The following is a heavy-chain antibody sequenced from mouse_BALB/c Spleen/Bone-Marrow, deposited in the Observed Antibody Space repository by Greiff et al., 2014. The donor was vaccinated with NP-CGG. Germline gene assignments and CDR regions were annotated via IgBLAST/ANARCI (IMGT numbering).Heavy chain of an antibody. CDR3: TRWDGNYGWFAY. CDR1: GYTFTDYE. D-gene: IGHD2-1*01. CDR2: IDPETGGT. J-gene: IGHJ3*01. V-gene: IGHV1-15*01. Sequence: VQLQQSGAELVRPGASVTLSCKVSGYTFTDYEMHWVKQTPVHGLEWIGAIDPETGGTAYNQKFKGKATLTADKSSSTAYMELRSLTSEDSAVYYCTRWDGNYGWFAYWGQGTLVTVSA.